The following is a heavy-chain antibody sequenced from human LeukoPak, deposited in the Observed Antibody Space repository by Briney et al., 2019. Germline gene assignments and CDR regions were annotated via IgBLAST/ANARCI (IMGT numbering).Heavy chain of an antibody. CDR2: ISSSGSTI. J-gene: IGHJ6*02. Sequence: QPGGSLRLSCAASGFTFSSYAMSWVRQAPGKGLEWVSYISSSGSTIYYADSVKGRFTISRDNAKNSLYLQMNSLRAEDTAVYYCARDKYCSSTSCYILGLDVWGQGTTVTVSS. V-gene: IGHV3-48*04. CDR1: GFTFSSYA. CDR3: ARDKYCSSTSCYILGLDV. D-gene: IGHD2-2*02.